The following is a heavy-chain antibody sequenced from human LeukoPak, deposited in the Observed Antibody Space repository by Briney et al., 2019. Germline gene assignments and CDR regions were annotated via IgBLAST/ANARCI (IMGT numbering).Heavy chain of an antibody. V-gene: IGHV3-66*02. CDR1: GFTVSSNY. CDR3: ARDWLYYDFWSGYYPQ. CDR2: IYSGGST. J-gene: IGHJ6*04. D-gene: IGHD3-3*01. Sequence: GGSLRLSCAASGFTVSSNYMSWVRQAPGKGLEGVSVIYSGGSTYYADSVKGRFTISRDNSKNTLYLQMTSLRAEDTAVYYCARDWLYYDFWSGYYPQWGKGTTVTVSS.